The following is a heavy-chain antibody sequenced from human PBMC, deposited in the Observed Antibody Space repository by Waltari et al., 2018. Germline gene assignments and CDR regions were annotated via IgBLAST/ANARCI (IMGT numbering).Heavy chain of an antibody. CDR1: GFTFSSYA. V-gene: IGHV3-23*01. D-gene: IGHD1-7*01. J-gene: IGHJ3*02. CDR3: ARDRGTGTTSRAFDI. CDR2: ISGSGGST. Sequence: EVQLLESGGGLVQPGGSLRLSCAASGFTFSSYAMSWVRQAPGKGLEWVSAISGSGGSTYYADSVKGRFTSSRDNAKNSLYLQMNSLRAEDTAVYYCARDRGTGTTSRAFDIWGQGIMVTVSS.